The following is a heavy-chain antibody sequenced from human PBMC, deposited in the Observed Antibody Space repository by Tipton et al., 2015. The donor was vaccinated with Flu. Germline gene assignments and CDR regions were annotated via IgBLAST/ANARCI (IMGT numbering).Heavy chain of an antibody. CDR3: AKDGGGTSVPG. CDR1: GFTLRSYE. Sequence: GSLRLSCAASGFTLRSYEMNWVRQAPGKGLEFVSYISSSGNTKHYADSVKGRFTIFRDNAKNSLYLQMNNLRAEDTAVYYCAKDGGGTSVPGGGQGTLVTVSS. V-gene: IGHV3-48*03. D-gene: IGHD4-17*01. J-gene: IGHJ4*02. CDR2: ISSSGNTK.